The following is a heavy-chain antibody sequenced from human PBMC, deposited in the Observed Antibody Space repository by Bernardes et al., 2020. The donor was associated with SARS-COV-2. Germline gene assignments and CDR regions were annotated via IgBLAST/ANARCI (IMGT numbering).Heavy chain of an antibody. CDR2: ISGASGT. CDR1: GFTFSTSV. Sequence: GCSLRLSCAAAGFTFSTSVMRWVRQAPGKGLEWVSTISGASGTYYADSVKGRFTISRDNSKNTVYLQMNNLRAEDTAIYYCAKGSGYRFDYWGQGTLVTVSS. D-gene: IGHD5-12*01. J-gene: IGHJ4*02. CDR3: AKGSGYRFDY. V-gene: IGHV3-23*01.